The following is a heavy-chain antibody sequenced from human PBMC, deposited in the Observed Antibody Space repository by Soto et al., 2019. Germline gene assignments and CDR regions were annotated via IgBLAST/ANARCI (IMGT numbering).Heavy chain of an antibody. V-gene: IGHV1-69*04. Sequence: ASVKVSCKASGGTFSSYTISWERQAPGQGLEWMGRIIPILGIANYAQKFQGRVTITADKSTSTAYMELSSLRSEDTAVYYCARDPPYYYDSSGYLPNYYGMDVWG. CDR2: IIPILGIA. J-gene: IGHJ6*02. CDR1: GGTFSSYT. D-gene: IGHD3-22*01. CDR3: ARDPPYYYDSSGYLPNYYGMDV.